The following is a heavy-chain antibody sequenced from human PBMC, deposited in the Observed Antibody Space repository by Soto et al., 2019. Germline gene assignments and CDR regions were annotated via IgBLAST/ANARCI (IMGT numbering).Heavy chain of an antibody. V-gene: IGHV1-69*13. D-gene: IGHD3-10*01. J-gene: IGHJ4*02. CDR3: AKLLWFRDSN. CDR2: IIPIFGTA. CDR1: GGTFSSYA. Sequence: ASVKVSCKASGGTFSSYAISWVRQAPGQGLEWMGGIIPIFGTANYAQKFQGRVTITADESTSTAYMELSSLRSEDTDVYYCAKLLWFRDSNWGQGTLVNVSS.